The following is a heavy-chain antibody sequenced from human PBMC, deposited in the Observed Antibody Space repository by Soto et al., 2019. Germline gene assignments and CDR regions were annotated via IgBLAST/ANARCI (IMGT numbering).Heavy chain of an antibody. D-gene: IGHD3-16*02. V-gene: IGHV1-18*01. CDR3: ARTGLITFGGVIVINYYYYMDV. CDR1: GYTFTSYG. J-gene: IGHJ6*03. Sequence: GASVKVSCKASGYTFTSYGISWVRQAPGQGLEWMGWISAYNGNTNYAQKLQGRVTMTTDTSTSTAYMELRSLRSDDTAVYYCARTGLITFGGVIVINYYYYMDVWGKGTTVTVS. CDR2: ISAYNGNT.